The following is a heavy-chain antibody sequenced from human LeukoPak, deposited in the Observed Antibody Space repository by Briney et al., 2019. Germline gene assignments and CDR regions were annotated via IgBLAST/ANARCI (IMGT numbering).Heavy chain of an antibody. CDR2: IYYSGST. D-gene: IGHD1-26*01. CDR3: ARVVGATDGPQHIDY. V-gene: IGHV4-30-4*01. CDR1: GGSISSGDYY. J-gene: IGHJ4*02. Sequence: PSETLSLTCTGSGGSISSGDYYWSWIRQPPGRGLEWIGYIYYSGSTYYNLSLKSRVTISVDTSKNQFSLKLSSVTAADTAVYYCARVVGATDGPQHIDYWGQGTLVTVSS.